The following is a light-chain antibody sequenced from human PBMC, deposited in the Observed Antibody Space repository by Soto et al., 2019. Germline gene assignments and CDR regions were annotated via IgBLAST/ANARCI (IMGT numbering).Light chain of an antibody. CDR1: NIGRKS. V-gene: IGLV3-21*02. CDR3: QLWDSNSDHMV. Sequence: SYELTQPHSVSGAPGQTASITRGGTNIGRKSVHWYQQKPGQAPVVVVYDDRDRPSGIPERFAGSNSGNTAALTISRVEAGDEADYYCQLWDSNSDHMVFGGGTKVTVL. J-gene: IGLJ2*01. CDR2: DDR.